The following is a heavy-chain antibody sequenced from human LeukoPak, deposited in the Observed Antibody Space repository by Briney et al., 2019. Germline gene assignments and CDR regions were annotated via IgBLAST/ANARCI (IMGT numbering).Heavy chain of an antibody. CDR1: GGTFSSYA. CDR3: ARAGGTIFAATSNWFDP. CDR2: IIPIFGTA. V-gene: IGHV1-69*13. D-gene: IGHD3-3*01. Sequence: SVKVSCKASGGTFSSYAISWVRQAPGQGLEWMGGIIPIFGTANYAQKFQGRVTITADESTSTAYMELSSLRSEDTAVYYCARAGGTIFAATSNWFDPWGQGTLVTVSS. J-gene: IGHJ5*02.